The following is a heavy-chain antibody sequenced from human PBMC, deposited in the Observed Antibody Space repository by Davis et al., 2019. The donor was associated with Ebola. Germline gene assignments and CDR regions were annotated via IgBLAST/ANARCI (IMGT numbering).Heavy chain of an antibody. D-gene: IGHD6-13*01. CDR2: IYYSGST. CDR3: ARLGGIAAAGLDY. J-gene: IGHJ4*02. Sequence: GSLRLSCTVSGGSISSYYWSWIRQPPGKGLEWIGYIYYSGSTNYNPSLKSRVTISVDTSKNQFSLKLSSVTAADTAVYYCARLGGIAAAGLDYWGQGTLVTVSS. V-gene: IGHV4-59*08. CDR1: GGSISSYY.